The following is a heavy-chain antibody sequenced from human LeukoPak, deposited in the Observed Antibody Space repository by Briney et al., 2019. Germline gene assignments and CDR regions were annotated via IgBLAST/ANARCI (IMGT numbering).Heavy chain of an antibody. D-gene: IGHD3/OR15-3a*01. V-gene: IGHV1-58*01. CDR3: AALKGGTFDY. CDR2: IVVGSGNT. CDR1: GITFTTSA. Sequence: SVKVSCKAFGITFTTSAVQWVRQARGQRLEWIGWIVVGSGNTNYAQKFQERVTITRDMSTSTAYMELSSLRSEDTAVYYCAALKGGTFDYWGQGTLVTVSS. J-gene: IGHJ4*02.